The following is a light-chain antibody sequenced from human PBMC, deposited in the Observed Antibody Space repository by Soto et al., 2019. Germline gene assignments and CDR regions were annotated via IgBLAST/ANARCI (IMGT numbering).Light chain of an antibody. V-gene: IGKV3-15*01. CDR1: QSVSSN. Sequence: EIVMTQSPSTLSVSPLERSALSCRASQSVSSNLAWYQQKPGQAPRLLIYGASTRATGFPARFSGSGSGTEFTLTISSLQSEDVAVYYCQQYDKWPRTFGQGTKVDIK. J-gene: IGKJ1*01. CDR2: GAS. CDR3: QQYDKWPRT.